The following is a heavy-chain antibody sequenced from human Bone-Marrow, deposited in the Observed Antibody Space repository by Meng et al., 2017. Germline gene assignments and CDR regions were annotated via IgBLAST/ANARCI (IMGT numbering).Heavy chain of an antibody. CDR1: GGIFSNYV. CDR3: ARKAGNCISTTCYSLDY. J-gene: IGHJ4*02. V-gene: IGHV1-69*05. D-gene: IGHD2-2*01. CDR2: INAVFGTT. Sequence: SEKVSCKALGGIFSNYVIGWVRQAPGQGLEWMGGINAVFGTTNYAQKFQGRVTITTDESTSTVYMELTRLTSEDTAVYFCARKAGNCISTTCYSLDYWGQGTLVTVSS.